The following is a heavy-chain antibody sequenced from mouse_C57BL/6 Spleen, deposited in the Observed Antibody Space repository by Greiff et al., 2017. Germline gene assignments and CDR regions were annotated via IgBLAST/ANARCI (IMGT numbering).Heavy chain of an antibody. CDR2: IDPANGNT. Sequence: EVQLQQSVAELVRPGASVKLSCTASGFNIKNTYMHGVKQRPEQGLEWIGRIDPANGNTKYAPKFQGKATITADTSSNTAYLQLSSLTSEDTAIYYCARYYSYAMDYWGQGTSVTVSS. D-gene: IGHD2-3*01. J-gene: IGHJ4*01. V-gene: IGHV14-3*01. CDR3: ARYYSYAMDY. CDR1: GFNIKNTY.